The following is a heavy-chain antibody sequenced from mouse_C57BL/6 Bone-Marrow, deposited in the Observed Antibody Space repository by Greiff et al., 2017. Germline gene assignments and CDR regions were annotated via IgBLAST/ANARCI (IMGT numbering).Heavy chain of an antibody. CDR2: IWSGGST. CDR3: ALTGTYYFDY. Sequence: VQLQQSGPGLVQPSQSLSITCTVSGFSFTSYGVHWVRQSPGKGLEWLGVIWSGGSTDYNAAFISRLGISKDNSKSQVFFKMNSLQADDTAIYYCALTGTYYFDYGGQGTTLTVSS. J-gene: IGHJ2*01. CDR1: GFSFTSYG. D-gene: IGHD4-1*01. V-gene: IGHV2-2*01.